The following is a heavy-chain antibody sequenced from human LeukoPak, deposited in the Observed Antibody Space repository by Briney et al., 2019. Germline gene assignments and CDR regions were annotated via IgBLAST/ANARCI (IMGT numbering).Heavy chain of an antibody. V-gene: IGHV3-21*01. CDR3: ARFNWNDDY. J-gene: IGHJ4*02. Sequence: GGSLRLSCAASGFTFSSYEMNWVRQAPGKGLEWVSSISSSSSYIYYADSVKGRFTISRDNAKNSLYLQMNSLRAEDAAVYYCARFNWNDDYWGQGTLVTVSS. D-gene: IGHD1-20*01. CDR1: GFTFSSYE. CDR2: ISSSSSYI.